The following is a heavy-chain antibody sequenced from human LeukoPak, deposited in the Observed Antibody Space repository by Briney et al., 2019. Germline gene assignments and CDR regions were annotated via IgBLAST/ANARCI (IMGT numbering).Heavy chain of an antibody. CDR2: IYYSGST. D-gene: IGHD1-14*01. CDR1: GGSISSYY. J-gene: IGHJ5*02. CDR3: ARLFLPESEYHNWFDP. Sequence: SETLSLTCTVSGGSISSYYWSWIRQPPGKGLEWIGYIYYSGSTNYNPSLKSRVTISVDTSKNQFSLKLSSVTAADTAVYYCARLFLPESEYHNWFDPWGQGTLVTVSS. V-gene: IGHV4-59*01.